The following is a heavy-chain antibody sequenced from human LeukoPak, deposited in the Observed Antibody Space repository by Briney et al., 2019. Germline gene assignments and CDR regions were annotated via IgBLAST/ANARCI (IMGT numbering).Heavy chain of an antibody. Sequence: SETLSLTCAVYGVSFSGYSWSWIRQPPGKGLEWIGEINHGGSTNYNPSLKSRVTISVDTSKNQFSLKLSSVTAADTAVYNCARGTNYYDSSGYSATFDYWGQGTLVTVSS. D-gene: IGHD3-22*01. CDR2: INHGGST. J-gene: IGHJ4*02. CDR3: ARGTNYYDSSGYSATFDY. CDR1: GVSFSGYS. V-gene: IGHV4-34*01.